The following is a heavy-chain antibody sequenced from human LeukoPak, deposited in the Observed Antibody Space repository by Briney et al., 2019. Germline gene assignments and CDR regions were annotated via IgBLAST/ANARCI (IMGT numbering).Heavy chain of an antibody. V-gene: IGHV1-24*01. CDR2: FDPEDGET. CDR3: ATANFDWLFPHR. CDR1: GYTLTESS. D-gene: IGHD3-9*01. J-gene: IGHJ5*02. Sequence: ASVKVSCKVSGYTLTESSMHWVRQAPGKGLEWMGGFDPEDGETIYAQKFQGRVTMTEDTSTDTAYMELSSLRSEDTAVYYCATANFDWLFPHRWGQGTLVTVSS.